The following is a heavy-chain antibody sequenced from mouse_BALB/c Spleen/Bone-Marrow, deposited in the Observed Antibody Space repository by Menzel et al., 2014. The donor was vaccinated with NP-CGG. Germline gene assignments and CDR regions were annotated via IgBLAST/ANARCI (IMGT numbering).Heavy chain of an antibody. J-gene: IGHJ4*01. CDR3: ARSGLYYGNYLYAMDF. Sequence: VQLQQSGPELVKPGASVKISCKASGYSFTGYTMNCVKQSHGKNLEWIGLINPYNGGTSYNQNFKGRAALTVDKSSSTAYMELLSLTSEDSAVYYCARSGLYYGNYLYAMDFWGQGTSVTV. CDR2: INPYNGGT. D-gene: IGHD2-1*01. V-gene: IGHV1-18*01. CDR1: GYSFTGYT.